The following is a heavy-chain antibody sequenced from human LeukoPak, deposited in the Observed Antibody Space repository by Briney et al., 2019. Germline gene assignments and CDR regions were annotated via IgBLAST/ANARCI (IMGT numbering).Heavy chain of an antibody. J-gene: IGHJ4*02. V-gene: IGHV3-30*18. CDR2: ISYVGSNQ. Sequence: PGGSLRLSCAASGFTFSTYGMHWGRQAPGKGLEGVAVISYVGSNQHYADSVKGRFTISRDNSKNTLFLQVNSLRGEDTAVYYCAKDLRGYSYGLDYWGQGTLVTVSS. CDR1: GFTFSTYG. D-gene: IGHD5-18*01. CDR3: AKDLRGYSYGLDY.